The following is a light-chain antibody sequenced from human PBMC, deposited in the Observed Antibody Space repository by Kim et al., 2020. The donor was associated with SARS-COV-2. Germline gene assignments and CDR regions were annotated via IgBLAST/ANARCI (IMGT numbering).Light chain of an antibody. CDR3: AAWDSSLSAVL. CDR1: SSNIEDNH. CDR2: DDH. Sequence: GQKVTISCSRSSSNIEDNHVSWYQQLPGTSPKLLIYDDHQRPSGIPERFSASTYGTSATLGITGLQPEDEADYYCAAWDSSLSAVLFGGGTQLTVL. V-gene: IGLV1-51*01. J-gene: IGLJ3*02.